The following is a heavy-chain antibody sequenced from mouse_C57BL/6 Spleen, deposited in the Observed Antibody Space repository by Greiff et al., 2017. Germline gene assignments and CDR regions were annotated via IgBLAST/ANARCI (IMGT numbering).Heavy chain of an antibody. V-gene: IGHV2-9-1*01. Sequence: VQRVESGPGLVAPSQSLSITCPVSGFSLTSYAISCVRQPPGKGLEWLGVIWTGGGTHYSSALKSRLSISKDNSKSQVFLKMNSLQTDDTARYYCARNDYDVSLYAMDYWGQGTSVTVSS. J-gene: IGHJ4*01. CDR3: ARNDYDVSLYAMDY. D-gene: IGHD2-4*01. CDR2: IWTGGGT. CDR1: GFSLTSYA.